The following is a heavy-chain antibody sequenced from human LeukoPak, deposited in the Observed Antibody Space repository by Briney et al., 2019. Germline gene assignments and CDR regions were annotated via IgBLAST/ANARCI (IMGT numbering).Heavy chain of an antibody. CDR2: ISAYNGNT. D-gene: IGHD3-3*01. CDR3: AGSITLFGGGLCYGMHV. CDR1: GYTFTSYG. Sequence: ASVKVSCKASGYTFTSYGISWVRQTPGQGLEWMGWISAYNGNTNYAQKLQGRVTMTTDTSTSTAYMELRSLRSDDTAVHYCAGSITLFGGGLCYGMHVWGQGTTVTVSS. V-gene: IGHV1-18*01. J-gene: IGHJ6*02.